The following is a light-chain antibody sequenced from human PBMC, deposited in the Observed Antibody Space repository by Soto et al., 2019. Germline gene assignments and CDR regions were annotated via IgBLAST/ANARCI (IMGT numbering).Light chain of an antibody. V-gene: IGKV3-15*01. CDR1: QSVRSN. Sequence: EAVMTQSPATLSVSPGERATLSCRASQSVRSNFAWYQQKPGQAPRLLIYGASTRATGVPSRFSGSGSGTEFTFTISSLQSEDFALYYCLQYNDWVPTFGQGTKVDIK. CDR3: LQYNDWVPT. CDR2: GAS. J-gene: IGKJ1*01.